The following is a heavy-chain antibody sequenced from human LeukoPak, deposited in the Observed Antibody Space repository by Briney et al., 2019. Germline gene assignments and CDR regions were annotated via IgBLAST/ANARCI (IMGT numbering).Heavy chain of an antibody. CDR3: AREDNLGSGSSPIDY. Sequence: ASVKVSCKASGYTFTGYYMDWVRQAPGQGLEWMGRINPNSGGTNYAQKFQGRVTMTRDTSISTVYMELSRLRSDDTAVYYCAREDNLGSGSSPIDYWGQGTLVTVSS. J-gene: IGHJ4*02. D-gene: IGHD6-19*01. V-gene: IGHV1-2*06. CDR2: INPNSGGT. CDR1: GYTFTGYY.